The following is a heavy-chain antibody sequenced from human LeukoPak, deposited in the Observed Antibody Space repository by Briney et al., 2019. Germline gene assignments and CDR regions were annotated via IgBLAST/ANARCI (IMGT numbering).Heavy chain of an antibody. D-gene: IGHD3-3*01. CDR1: GGSFSGYY. Sequence: SETLSLTCAVYGGSFSGYYWSWIRQPPGKGLEWIGEINHSGSTNYNPSLKSRVTISVDTSKNQFSLKLSSVTAADTAVYYCASQTYYDFWSGYSAYDYWGQGTLVTVSS. V-gene: IGHV4-34*01. J-gene: IGHJ4*02. CDR2: INHSGST. CDR3: ASQTYYDFWSGYSAYDY.